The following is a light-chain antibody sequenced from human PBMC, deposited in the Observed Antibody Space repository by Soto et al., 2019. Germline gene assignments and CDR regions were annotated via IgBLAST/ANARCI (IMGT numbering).Light chain of an antibody. CDR1: SSDVVNDLL. J-gene: IGLJ1*01. Sequence: QSALTQPASVSGSPGQSITISCTGTSSDVVNDLLVSWYQQQPGKAPKLMIYEGTKRPAGVSDRFSGSKSGNTASLTISGLQAEDEADYYCSSYTSSSTGVFGTGTKLTVL. CDR2: EGT. V-gene: IGLV2-14*02. CDR3: SSYTSSSTGV.